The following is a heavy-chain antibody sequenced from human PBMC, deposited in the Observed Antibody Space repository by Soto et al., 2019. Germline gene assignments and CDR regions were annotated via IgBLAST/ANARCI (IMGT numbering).Heavy chain of an antibody. Sequence: PVGSLRLSCAASGFNFINHAMSWARQTTGKGLEWVSGISASGRSTYYADSVRGRFTISRDNSSNTLYLQMNGLRAVDTAVYYCAKALDEWWYAFDIWGQGTMVTVSS. CDR2: ISASGRST. CDR1: GFNFINHA. CDR3: AKALDEWWYAFDI. V-gene: IGHV3-23*01. D-gene: IGHD2-15*01. J-gene: IGHJ3*02.